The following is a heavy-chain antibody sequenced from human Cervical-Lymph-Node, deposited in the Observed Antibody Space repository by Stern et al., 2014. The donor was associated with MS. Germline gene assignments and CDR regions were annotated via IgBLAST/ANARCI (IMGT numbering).Heavy chain of an antibody. CDR2: IYSSGST. J-gene: IGHJ6*02. D-gene: IGHD4-11*01. CDR3: ARDSYSNFGYYFGMDV. V-gene: IGHV3-53*01. CDR1: GFIDSNTY. Sequence: EVQLVESGGGLVQPGGSLRLSCVASGFIDSNTYINWVRQAPGKGLEWVSVIYSSGSTYYADSVKGRFTISRDKSKNTVYLQMNSLRDEDTAVYYCARDSYSNFGYYFGMDVWGQGTTVIVSS.